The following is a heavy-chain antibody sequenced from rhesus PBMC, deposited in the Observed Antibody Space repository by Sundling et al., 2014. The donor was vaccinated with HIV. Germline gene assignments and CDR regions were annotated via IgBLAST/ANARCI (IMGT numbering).Heavy chain of an antibody. CDR1: GDSIRSTF. Sequence: QLQLQESGPGLVKPSETLSLTCAVSGDSIRSTFWTWIRQAPGKGLEWIGRIDGDDGSTDYNPSLKSRVTISIDTSKSQVSLKLTSITAADTGVYYCARGGITAGRWGQGVLVTVSS. D-gene: IGHD6-19*01. V-gene: IGHV4-173*01. J-gene: IGHJ4*01. CDR3: ARGGITAGR. CDR2: IDGDDGST.